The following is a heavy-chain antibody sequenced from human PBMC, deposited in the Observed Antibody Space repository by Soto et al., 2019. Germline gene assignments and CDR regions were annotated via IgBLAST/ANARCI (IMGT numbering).Heavy chain of an antibody. D-gene: IGHD2-21*02. V-gene: IGHV3-23*01. Sequence: PGGSLRLSCAASGFTFSSYAMSWVRQTPGKGLEWVSAISGSGGSTYYADSVKGRFTISRDNSKNTLYLQMNSLRAEDTAVYYCAKGAHCGGDCYSTGGNWFDPWGQGTLVTGLL. CDR2: ISGSGGST. CDR1: GFTFSSYA. J-gene: IGHJ5*02. CDR3: AKGAHCGGDCYSTGGNWFDP.